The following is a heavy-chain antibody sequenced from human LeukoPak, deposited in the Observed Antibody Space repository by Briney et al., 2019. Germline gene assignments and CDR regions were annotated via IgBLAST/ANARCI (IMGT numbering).Heavy chain of an antibody. CDR3: ARDSSSWYVYYFDY. Sequence: GGSLRLSCAASGFTFSSYEMNWGRQAPGKGLEWVSYISSSGSTIYYADSVKGRFTISRDNAKNSLYLQMNSLRAEDTAVYYCARDSSSWYVYYFDYWGQGTLVTVSS. D-gene: IGHD6-13*01. J-gene: IGHJ4*02. V-gene: IGHV3-48*03. CDR2: ISSSGSTI. CDR1: GFTFSSYE.